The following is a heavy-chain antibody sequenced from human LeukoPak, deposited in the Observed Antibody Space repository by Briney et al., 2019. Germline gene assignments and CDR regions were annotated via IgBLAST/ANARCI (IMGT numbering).Heavy chain of an antibody. CDR3: ARDGEYCTSTNCYWNYYYGMDV. CDR1: GGSISSYY. J-gene: IGHJ6*02. CDR2: IYYIGTT. D-gene: IGHD2-2*01. Sequence: SETLSLTCTVSGGSISSYYWSWIRQPPGKGLEWIGNIYYIGTTNYNPSLKSRVTISVDTSKNQLSLKLSSVTAADTAVYYCARDGEYCTSTNCYWNYYYGMDVWGRGTTVTVSS. V-gene: IGHV4-59*01.